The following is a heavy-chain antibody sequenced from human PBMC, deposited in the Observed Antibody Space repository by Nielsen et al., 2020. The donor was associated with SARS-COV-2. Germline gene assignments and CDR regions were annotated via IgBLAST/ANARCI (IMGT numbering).Heavy chain of an antibody. Sequence: SETLSLTCTVSDGSITSYYWSWIRQPPGKGLEWIGYIYYSGSTNYNPSLKSRVTISVDTSKNQFSLKLSSVTAADTAVYYCARSRSNYDFWSGYRKTSKSPESMDVWGQGTTVTVSS. CDR1: DGSITSYY. CDR2: IYYSGST. V-gene: IGHV4-59*12. J-gene: IGHJ6*02. CDR3: ARSRSNYDFWSGYRKTSKSPESMDV. D-gene: IGHD3-3*01.